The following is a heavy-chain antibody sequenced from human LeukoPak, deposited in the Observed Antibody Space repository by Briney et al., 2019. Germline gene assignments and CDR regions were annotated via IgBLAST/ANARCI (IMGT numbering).Heavy chain of an antibody. CDR1: GFTFSSYA. Sequence: GGSLRLSCAASGFTFSSYAMRWVRQAPGKGPEWLSAVSGGGGGTYYADSVQGRFTISRDHSNKTLRAEDTAVYYCAMDVWGKGTTVTVSS. CDR2: VSGGGGGT. J-gene: IGHJ6*03. CDR3: AMDV. V-gene: IGHV3-23*01.